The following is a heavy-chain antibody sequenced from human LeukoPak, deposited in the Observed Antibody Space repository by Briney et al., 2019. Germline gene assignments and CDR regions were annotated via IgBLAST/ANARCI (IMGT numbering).Heavy chain of an antibody. CDR2: INPSGGST. D-gene: IGHD3-9*01. V-gene: IGHV1-46*01. Sequence: GASVTVSCKASGYTFTRYYMHGVRQAPGQGLEGMGIINPSGGSTSYAQKFQGRVTMTRDTSTSTVSLELSSLRSEDTAVYYCARGIGYDILTGHTLDIWGQGTMVTVSS. CDR3: ARGIGYDILTGHTLDI. J-gene: IGHJ3*02. CDR1: GYTFTRYY.